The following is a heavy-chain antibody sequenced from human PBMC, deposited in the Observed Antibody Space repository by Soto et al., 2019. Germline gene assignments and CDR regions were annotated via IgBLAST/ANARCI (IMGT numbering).Heavy chain of an antibody. CDR1: GFTFSSYA. D-gene: IGHD4-17*01. Sequence: GGSLRLSCSASGFTFSSYAIHWVRQAPGKGLEYVSAISSNGSSTYYADSVKGRFTISRDNSKNTLYLQMSSLRAEDTAVYYCVKDTPDNYGDYSYYFDYWGQGTLVTVSS. V-gene: IGHV3-64D*08. J-gene: IGHJ4*02. CDR2: ISSNGSST. CDR3: VKDTPDNYGDYSYYFDY.